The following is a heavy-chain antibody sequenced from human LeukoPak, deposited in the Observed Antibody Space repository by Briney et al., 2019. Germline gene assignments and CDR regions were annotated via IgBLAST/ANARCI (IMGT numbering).Heavy chain of an antibody. CDR1: GFTVSSNY. V-gene: IGHV3-53*04. J-gene: IGHJ4*02. CDR2: IYSGGST. D-gene: IGHD6-19*01. CDR3: ARGPSGWYRY. Sequence: GGSLRLSCAASGFTVSSNYMSWVRQAPGKGLEWVSVIYSGGSTYNADSVKGRFTISRHNSKNTLYLQVNSLRAEDTAVYYCARGPSGWYRYWGQGTLVTVSS.